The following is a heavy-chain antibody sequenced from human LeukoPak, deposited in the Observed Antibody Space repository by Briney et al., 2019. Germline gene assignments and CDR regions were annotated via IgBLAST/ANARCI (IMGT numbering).Heavy chain of an antibody. CDR1: GGTFSSYT. CDR3: ARVTRGVTIVGADDY. V-gene: IGHV1-69*02. D-gene: IGHD3-10*01. J-gene: IGHJ4*02. Sequence: SVKVSCKASGGTFSSYTFSWVRQAPGQGLDGMGRIIRILGIANYAQKSQGRVTITADKSTSTAYMELSSLRSEDTAVYYCARVTRGVTIVGADDYWGQGTLVTVSS. CDR2: IIRILGIA.